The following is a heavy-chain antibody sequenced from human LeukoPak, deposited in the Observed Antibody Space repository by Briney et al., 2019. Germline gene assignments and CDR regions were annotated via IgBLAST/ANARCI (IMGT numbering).Heavy chain of an antibody. CDR2: IIPIFGTA. CDR1: GYTFTSYG. Sequence: SVKVSCKASGYTFTSYGISWVRQAPGQGLEWMGGIIPIFGTANCAQKFQGRVTITADESTSTAYMELGSLRSEDTAVYYCARPVKSSSWPLDWFDPWGQGTLVTVSS. D-gene: IGHD6-13*01. V-gene: IGHV1-69*13. J-gene: IGHJ5*02. CDR3: ARPVKSSSWPLDWFDP.